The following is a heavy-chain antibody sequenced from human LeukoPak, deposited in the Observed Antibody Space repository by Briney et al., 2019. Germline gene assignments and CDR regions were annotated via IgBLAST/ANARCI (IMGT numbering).Heavy chain of an antibody. CDR1: GFTFSLYW. V-gene: IGHV3-7*01. CDR3: ARDIPKWEPFDY. Sequence: GGSLRLSCAASGFTFSLYWMNWIRQAPGKGLEWVASIKQDGSQKDYVDSVNGRFTISRDNARNALFLHMNSLRANDSAVYYCARDIPKWEPFDYWGQGTLVTVSS. J-gene: IGHJ4*02. D-gene: IGHD1-26*01. CDR2: IKQDGSQK.